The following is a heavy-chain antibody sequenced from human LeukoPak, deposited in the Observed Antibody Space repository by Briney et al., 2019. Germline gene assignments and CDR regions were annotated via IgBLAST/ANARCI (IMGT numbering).Heavy chain of an antibody. CDR3: ARDRVGATFYGMDV. CDR1: GFTFSSYG. CDR2: IWYDGSNK. Sequence: GGSLRLSCAASGFTFSSYGMHWVRQAPGKGLEWVAVIWYDGSNKYYADSVKGRFTISRDNSKNTLYLQMNSLRAEDTAVYYCARDRVGATFYGMDVWGQGTTVTVSS. J-gene: IGHJ6*02. V-gene: IGHV3-33*01. D-gene: IGHD1-26*01.